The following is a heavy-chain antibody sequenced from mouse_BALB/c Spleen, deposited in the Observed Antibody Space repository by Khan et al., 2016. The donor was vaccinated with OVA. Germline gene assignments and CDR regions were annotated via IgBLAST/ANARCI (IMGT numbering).Heavy chain of an antibody. Sequence: QIQLVQSGPELKKPGETVKISCKASGHTFTNYGMNWVKQPPGKGLKWMGWINTYTGEPTYADDFNGRFAFSLATSASTAYLQINNLKNEDTATYFCARPPYFSYARDNWGQGTSGTVSS. D-gene: IGHD2-10*01. CDR3: ARPPYFSYARDN. J-gene: IGHJ4*01. V-gene: IGHV9-3-1*01. CDR2: INTYTGEP. CDR1: GHTFTNYG.